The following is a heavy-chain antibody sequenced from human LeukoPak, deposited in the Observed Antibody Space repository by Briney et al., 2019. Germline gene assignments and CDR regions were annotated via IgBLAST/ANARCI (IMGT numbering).Heavy chain of an antibody. J-gene: IGHJ3*02. V-gene: IGHV4-38-2*01. CDR2: IYHSGST. Sequence: SETLSLTCAVSGYSISSGYYWCWIRQPPGKGLEWIGSIYHSGSTYYNPSLKSRVTISVDTSKNQFSLKLSSVTAADTAVYYCARTIRLKYYYDSTDDAFDIWGQGTMVTVSS. D-gene: IGHD3-22*01. CDR3: ARTIRLKYYYDSTDDAFDI. CDR1: GYSISSGYY.